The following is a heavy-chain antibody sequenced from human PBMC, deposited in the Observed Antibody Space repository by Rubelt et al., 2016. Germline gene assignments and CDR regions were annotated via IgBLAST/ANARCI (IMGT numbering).Heavy chain of an antibody. CDR3: ARYYYGSGSYDAFDI. CDR2: INHSGST. Sequence: QVQLQQWGAGLLKPSETLSLTCAVYGGSFSGYYWSWIRQPPGKGLEWIGEINHSGSTNYNPSLKSRFTFSVDRAKNQFALKLSSVTAADTAVYYCARYYYGSGSYDAFDIWGQGTMVTVSS. D-gene: IGHD3-10*01. J-gene: IGHJ3*02. CDR1: GGSFSGYY. V-gene: IGHV4-34*01.